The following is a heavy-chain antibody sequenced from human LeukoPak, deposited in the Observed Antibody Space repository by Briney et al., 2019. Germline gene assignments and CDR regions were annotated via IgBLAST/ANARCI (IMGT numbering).Heavy chain of an antibody. Sequence: ASVTVSCKSSGYTFTSYYMHWVRQAPGQGLEWMGIINPSGGSTSYAQKFQGRVTMTRDTSTSTVYMELSSLRSEDTAVYYCARKTYGSYYDYWGQGTLVTVSS. V-gene: IGHV1-46*01. CDR3: ARKTYGSYYDY. D-gene: IGHD1-26*01. CDR2: INPSGGST. J-gene: IGHJ4*02. CDR1: GYTFTSYY.